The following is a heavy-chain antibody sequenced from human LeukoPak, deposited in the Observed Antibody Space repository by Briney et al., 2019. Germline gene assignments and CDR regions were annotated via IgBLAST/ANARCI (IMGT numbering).Heavy chain of an antibody. V-gene: IGHV4-39*07. Sequence: SETLSLTCTVSGGSISSRPYYWGWVRQPPGKGLEWIGTISYSGTTYYSPSLKSRVTISLDTSKNQFSLKLSSVTAADTAIYYCARDFSSSSTVYYYYYMDVWGKGTTVTVSS. D-gene: IGHD6-6*01. CDR1: GGSISSRPYY. CDR3: ARDFSSSSTVYYYYYMDV. J-gene: IGHJ6*03. CDR2: ISYSGTT.